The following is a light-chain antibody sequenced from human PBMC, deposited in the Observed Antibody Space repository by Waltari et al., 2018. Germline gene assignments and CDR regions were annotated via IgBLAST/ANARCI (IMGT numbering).Light chain of an antibody. J-gene: IGKJ1*01. CDR1: QSVGRT. CDR2: DAS. Sequence: EIVLTHSPASLSLSPGPRATLSCRASQSVGRTLAWYQQRPGQAPRLLIYDASSRATGIPDRFSGSGSGTDFSLTISRLEPEDFAVYYCQKYGTRPATFGQGTKVEVK. CDR3: QKYGTRPAT. V-gene: IGKV3-20*01.